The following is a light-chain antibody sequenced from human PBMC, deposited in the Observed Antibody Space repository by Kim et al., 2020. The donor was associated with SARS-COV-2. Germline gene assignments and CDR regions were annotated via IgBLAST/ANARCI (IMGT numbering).Light chain of an antibody. Sequence: AIQLTQSPSSLSASVGDRVTITCRASQGISNALAWYQQKPGKAPKLLIYDASSLESGVPSRFSGSGSGTDFTLTISSLQPEDFATYYRQQFNSYPTFGGGTKVDIK. CDR3: QQFNSYPT. CDR1: QGISNA. J-gene: IGKJ4*01. V-gene: IGKV1-13*02. CDR2: DAS.